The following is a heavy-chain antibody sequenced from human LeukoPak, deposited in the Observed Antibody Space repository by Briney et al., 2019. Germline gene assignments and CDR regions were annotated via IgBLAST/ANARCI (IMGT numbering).Heavy chain of an antibody. CDR2: IYYSGST. CDR1: GGSVSSSH. Sequence: PSETLSLPCSVSGGSVSSSHWSWPPPPPGEALEWIGYIYYSGSTNYNPSLKSRVTISVDTSKNHFSLNLSSVTAADTAVYYCARFRQERAPYDAFDIWGQGTMVTVSS. D-gene: IGHD1-26*01. CDR3: ARFRQERAPYDAFDI. V-gene: IGHV4-59*08. J-gene: IGHJ3*02.